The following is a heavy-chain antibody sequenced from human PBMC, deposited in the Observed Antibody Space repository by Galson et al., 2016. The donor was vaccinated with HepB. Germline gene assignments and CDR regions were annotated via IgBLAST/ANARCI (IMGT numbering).Heavy chain of an antibody. J-gene: IGHJ4*02. CDR2: ISAGGTT. CDR3: ARDLASTATD. V-gene: IGHV3-23*01. CDR1: GFSFGTYA. Sequence: SLRLSCAASGFSFGTYAMSWVRQPPGKGLQWVSGISAGGTTYYPDSMKGRFTISRDNSQNTVYLQMHSLTVEDTAMYFCARDLASTATDWGRGTLVTVSS. D-gene: IGHD5-12*01.